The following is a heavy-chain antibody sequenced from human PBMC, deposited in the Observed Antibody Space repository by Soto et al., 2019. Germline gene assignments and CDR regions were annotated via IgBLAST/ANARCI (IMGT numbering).Heavy chain of an antibody. J-gene: IGHJ6*02. CDR3: AKASGVNGSVYYYYYGMDV. V-gene: IGHV3-23*01. CDR2: ISGSGGST. CDR1: GFTFSSYA. Sequence: EVQLLESGGGLVQPGGSLRLSCAASGFTFSSYAMSWVRQAPGKGLEWVSAISGSGGSTYYADSVKGRFTISRDNSKNTLYLQMNSLRAEDTAVYYCAKASGVNGSVYYYYYGMDVWGQGTTVTVSS. D-gene: IGHD1-26*01.